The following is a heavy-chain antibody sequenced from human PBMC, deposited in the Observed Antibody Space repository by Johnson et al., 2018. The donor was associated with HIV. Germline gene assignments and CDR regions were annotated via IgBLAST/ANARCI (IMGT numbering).Heavy chain of an antibody. CDR1: GFTFSSYA. Sequence: VQLVESGGGLVQPGGSLRLSCAASGFTFSSYAMSWVRQAPGKGLEYVSAISSNGGSTYYANSVKGRFTISRDNSKNTLYLQMNSLRAEDTAVYYCAKDSEVSGYQPDAFDIWGQGTMVTVSS. CDR3: AKDSEVSGYQPDAFDI. CDR2: ISSNGGST. D-gene: IGHD3-3*01. J-gene: IGHJ3*02. V-gene: IGHV3-64*01.